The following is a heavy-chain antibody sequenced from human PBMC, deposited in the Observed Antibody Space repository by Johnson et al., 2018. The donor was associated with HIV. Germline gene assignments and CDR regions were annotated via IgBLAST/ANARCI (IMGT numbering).Heavy chain of an antibody. CDR2: ISYDGSNK. CDR1: GFTVSSNY. J-gene: IGHJ3*01. Sequence: VQLVESGGGLVQPGGSLRLSCAASGFTVSSNYMSWVRQAPGKGLEWVAVISYDGSNKYYADSVKGRFTISRYNSKNTLYLQMNSLRAEDTAVYYCAREMAWEDAFDVWGQGTMVTVSS. D-gene: IGHD5-24*01. CDR3: AREMAWEDAFDV. V-gene: IGHV3-30-3*01.